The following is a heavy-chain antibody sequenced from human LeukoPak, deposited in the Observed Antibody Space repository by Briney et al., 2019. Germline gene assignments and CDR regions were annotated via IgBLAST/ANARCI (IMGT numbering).Heavy chain of an antibody. V-gene: IGHV3-23*01. Sequence: GGSLRLSCVASGFTFTTYAMGWVRQVPGKGLEWVSSVSESGGSTYYADSVKGRFTISRDNSKNTLYLQMNSLRAEDTAVYYCASSGPLAYFDYWGQGTLVTVSS. D-gene: IGHD3-10*01. J-gene: IGHJ4*02. CDR2: VSESGGST. CDR3: ASSGPLAYFDY. CDR1: GFTFTTYA.